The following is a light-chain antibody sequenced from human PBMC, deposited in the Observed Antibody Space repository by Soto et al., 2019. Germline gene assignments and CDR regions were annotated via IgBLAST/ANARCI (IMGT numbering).Light chain of an antibody. CDR2: DAS. CDR1: QSISSW. V-gene: IGKV1-5*01. CDR3: QQYNNYSIT. J-gene: IGKJ5*01. Sequence: DIQMTQSPSTLSASVGDRVTITCRASQSISSWLAWYQQKAGKAPILLIYDASSVESGVPSRFSGSGFGTEFTLTISSLQPDDFETYYCQQYNNYSITCGQGTRLEIK.